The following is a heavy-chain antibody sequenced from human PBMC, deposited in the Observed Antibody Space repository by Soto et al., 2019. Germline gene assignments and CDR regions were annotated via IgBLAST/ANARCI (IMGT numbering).Heavy chain of an antibody. CDR2: ISSSSSTI. V-gene: IGHV3-48*01. CDR3: ANTVPTYYDFWSGYDLYFDY. D-gene: IGHD3-3*01. CDR1: GFTFSSYS. J-gene: IGHJ4*02. Sequence: GGSLRLSCAASGFTFSSYSMNWVRQAPGKGLEWVSYISSSSSTIYYADSVEGRFTISRDNAKNSLYLQMNSLRAEDTAVYYCANTVPTYYDFWSGYDLYFDYWGQGTLVTVSS.